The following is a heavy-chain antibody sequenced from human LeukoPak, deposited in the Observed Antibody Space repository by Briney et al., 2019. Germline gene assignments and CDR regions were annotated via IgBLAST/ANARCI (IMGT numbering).Heavy chain of an antibody. D-gene: IGHD3-22*01. CDR1: GFTFSSYA. Sequence: GGSLRLSCAASGFTFSSYAMSWVRQAPGKGLEWVSAISGSGGSTYYADSVKGRFTISRDNSKNTLYLQMNSLRAEDTAVYDCAKDRGIVVVITLDYWGQGTLVTVSS. V-gene: IGHV3-23*01. CDR2: ISGSGGST. J-gene: IGHJ4*02. CDR3: AKDRGIVVVITLDY.